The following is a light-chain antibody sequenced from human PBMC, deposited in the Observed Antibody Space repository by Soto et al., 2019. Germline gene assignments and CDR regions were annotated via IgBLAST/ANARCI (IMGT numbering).Light chain of an antibody. CDR3: QQYKSYWT. V-gene: IGKV3-15*01. Sequence: EIVMTQSPATLSVSPGERATRSCRASQGIKDYVAWFQQKPGQAPRLLIYGASTRATAIPARFSGSGSGTDFTLTISRLESEDFATYYCQQYKSYWTFGQGTKVDIK. CDR2: GAS. CDR1: QGIKDY. J-gene: IGKJ1*01.